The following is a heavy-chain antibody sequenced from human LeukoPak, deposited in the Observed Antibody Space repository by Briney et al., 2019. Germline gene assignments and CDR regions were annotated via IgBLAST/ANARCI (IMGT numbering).Heavy chain of an antibody. J-gene: IGHJ6*03. CDR3: AKALEDCSGGGCFSGYMDV. V-gene: IGHV3-30*02. CDR2: ISYDGSTT. Sequence: GSLRLSCAAPGITFTNYAIHWVRQAPGKGLDWVAIISYDGSTTYSTAVKGRFTISRDNSKNTVYLQMNRLGAEDTAVYYRAKALEDCSGGGCFSGYMDVWGKGTTVTVSS. D-gene: IGHD2-15*01. CDR1: GITFTNYA.